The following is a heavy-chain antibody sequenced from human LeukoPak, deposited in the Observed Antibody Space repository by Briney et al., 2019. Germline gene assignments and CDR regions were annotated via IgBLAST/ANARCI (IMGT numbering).Heavy chain of an antibody. Sequence: PSETLSLTCTVSGGSISSSSYYWGWIRQPPGKGLEWFGSIYYSGSTYYNPSLKSRVTISVDTSKNQFSLKLSSVTAADTAVYYCARLSPRSTAQYDHWGQGTLVTVSS. CDR2: IYYSGST. CDR3: ARLSPRSTAQYDH. J-gene: IGHJ4*02. CDR1: GGSISSSSYY. V-gene: IGHV4-39*01. D-gene: IGHD2-2*01.